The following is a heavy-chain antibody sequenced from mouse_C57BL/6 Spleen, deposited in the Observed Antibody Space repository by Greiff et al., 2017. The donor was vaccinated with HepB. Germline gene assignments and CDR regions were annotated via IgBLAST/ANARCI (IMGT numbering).Heavy chain of an antibody. CDR2: ISSGGSYT. J-gene: IGHJ2*01. CDR3: ARGGPRLDY. Sequence: EVKLQESGGDLVKPGGSLKLSCAASGFTFSSYGMSWVRQTPDKRLEWVATISSGGSYTYYPDSVKGRFTISRDNAKNTLYLQMSSLKSEDTAMYYCARGGPRLDYWGQGTTLTVSS. CDR1: GFTFSSYG. V-gene: IGHV5-6*01. D-gene: IGHD2-10*02.